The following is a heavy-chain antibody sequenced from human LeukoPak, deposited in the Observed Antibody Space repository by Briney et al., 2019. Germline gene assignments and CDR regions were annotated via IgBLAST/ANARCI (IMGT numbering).Heavy chain of an antibody. J-gene: IGHJ6*02. V-gene: IGHV5-51*01. Sequence: GESLKISSKGSGXSFTSYCIGWVRQMPGKGLEWMEIIYPGDSDTRYSTSFQGQATISADKSISTAYLQWSSLKASDTAMYYCARLGGSGHYDILTGYSLGYGMDVWGQGPTVTVSS. CDR2: IYPGDSDT. CDR3: ARLGGSGHYDILTGYSLGYGMDV. CDR1: GXSFTSYC. D-gene: IGHD3-9*01.